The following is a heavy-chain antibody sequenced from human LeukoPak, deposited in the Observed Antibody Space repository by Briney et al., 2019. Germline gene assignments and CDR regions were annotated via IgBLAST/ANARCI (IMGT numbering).Heavy chain of an antibody. CDR1: GGSISSGGYS. V-gene: IGHV4-31*11. CDR3: ARGDMEPYCSSTSCYGGWFDP. CDR2: IYYSGST. Sequence: PSETLSLTCAVSGGSISSGGYSWSWIRQHPGKGLEWIGYIYYSGSTYYNPSLKSRVTISVDTSKNQFSLKLSSVTAADTAVYYCARGDMEPYCSSTSCYGGWFDPWGQGTLVTVSS. J-gene: IGHJ5*02. D-gene: IGHD2-2*01.